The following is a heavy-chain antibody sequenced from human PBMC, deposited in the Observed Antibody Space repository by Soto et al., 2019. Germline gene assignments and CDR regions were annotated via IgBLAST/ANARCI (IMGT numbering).Heavy chain of an antibody. CDR1: GFTFSDYY. CDR2: ISGSGGTI. CDR3: ARDSGSFWFDP. V-gene: IGHV3-11*01. D-gene: IGHD1-26*01. Sequence: GGSLRLSCAASGFTFSDYYMSWIRQAPGKGPEWVSFISGSGGTIYYADSVKGRFTISRDNAKNSLYLQMNSLRAEDTAVYYCARDSGSFWFDPWGQGTMVTV. J-gene: IGHJ5*02.